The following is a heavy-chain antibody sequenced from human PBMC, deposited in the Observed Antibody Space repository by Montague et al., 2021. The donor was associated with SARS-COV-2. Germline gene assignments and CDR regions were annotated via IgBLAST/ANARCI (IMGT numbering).Heavy chain of an antibody. J-gene: IGHJ4*02. CDR2: ISDSGST. D-gene: IGHD2-15*01. CDR1: GGSISSFY. Sequence: SETLSLTCTVSGGSISSFYRSWFRQPPGKGLEWIGYISDSGSTNYNPSLTSRVTMSVDTSKNQSSLKVNSVTAVDTAVYYCARHYSATLPAVYWGQGTLVTVSS. CDR3: ARHYSATLPAVY. V-gene: IGHV4-59*08.